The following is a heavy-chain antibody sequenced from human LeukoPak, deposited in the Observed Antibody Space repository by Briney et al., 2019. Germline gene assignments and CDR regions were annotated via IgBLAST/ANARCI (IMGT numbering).Heavy chain of an antibody. D-gene: IGHD1-26*01. Sequence: PGGSLRLSCAASGFTFSSYWMSWVRQAPGKGREWVANIKQDGSEKYVDSVKGRFTISRDNAKNSLYLQMNSLRAEDTAVYYCARDRERVDYWGQGTLVTVSS. J-gene: IGHJ4*02. CDR1: GFTFSSYW. CDR3: ARDRERVDY. V-gene: IGHV3-7*01. CDR2: IKQDGSEK.